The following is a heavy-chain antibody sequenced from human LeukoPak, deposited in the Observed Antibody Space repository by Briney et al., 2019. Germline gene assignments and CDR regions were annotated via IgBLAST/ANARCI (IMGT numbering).Heavy chain of an antibody. CDR1: GFTFSDYY. CDR3: TRDPPNA. V-gene: IGHV3-11*06. D-gene: IGHD2-8*01. Sequence: AGGSLRLSCAASGFTFSDYYMSWIRQAPGKGLEWVSYISSDSSSRHYIDSVKGRFTIFRDNARNSLYLQMNSLRAEDTAVYYCTRDPPNAWGQGTLVTVSS. J-gene: IGHJ5*02. CDR2: ISSDSSSR.